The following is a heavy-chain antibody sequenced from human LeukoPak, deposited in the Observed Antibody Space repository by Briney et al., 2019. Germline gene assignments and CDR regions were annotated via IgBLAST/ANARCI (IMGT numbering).Heavy chain of an antibody. V-gene: IGHV1-8*01. CDR3: ARSIAARRGTGY. J-gene: IGHJ4*02. CDR2: MNPNSGNT. D-gene: IGHD6-6*01. Sequence: ASVKVSCKASGYTFTSYDINWVRQATGQGLKGMGWMNPNSGNTGYAQKFQGRVTMTRNTSISTAYMELSSLRSEDTAVYYCARSIAARRGTGYWGQGTLVTVSS. CDR1: GYTFTSYD.